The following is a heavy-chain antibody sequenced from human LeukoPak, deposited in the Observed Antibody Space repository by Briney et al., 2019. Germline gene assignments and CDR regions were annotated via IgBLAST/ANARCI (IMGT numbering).Heavy chain of an antibody. Sequence: PSETLSLTCTVSGYSISSGFYWGWIRQPPGKGLEWIGSIYYSGSTYYNPSLKSRVTISVDTSKNQFSLKLSSVTAADTAVYYCARWQGDGYTQGPRNAFDIWGQGTMVTVSS. V-gene: IGHV4-38-2*02. J-gene: IGHJ3*02. D-gene: IGHD5-24*01. CDR2: IYYSGST. CDR3: ARWQGDGYTQGPRNAFDI. CDR1: GYSISSGFY.